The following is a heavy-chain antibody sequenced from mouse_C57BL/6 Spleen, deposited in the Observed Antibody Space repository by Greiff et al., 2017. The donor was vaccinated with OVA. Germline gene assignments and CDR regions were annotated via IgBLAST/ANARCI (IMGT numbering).Heavy chain of an antibody. Sequence: VQLQQPGAELVKPGASVKMSCKASGYTFTSYWITWVKQRPGQGLEWIGDIYPGSGSTNYNEKFKSKATLTVDTSSSTAYMQLSSLTSEDSAVYYCARGKAQATPFDYWGQGTTLTVSS. CDR1: GYTFTSYW. V-gene: IGHV1-55*01. CDR3: ARGKAQATPFDY. CDR2: IYPGSGST. J-gene: IGHJ2*01. D-gene: IGHD3-2*02.